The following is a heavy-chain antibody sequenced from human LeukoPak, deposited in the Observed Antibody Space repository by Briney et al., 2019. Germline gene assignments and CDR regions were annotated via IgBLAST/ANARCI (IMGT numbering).Heavy chain of an antibody. CDR1: GGSISSYY. V-gene: IGHV4-59*12. Sequence: KPSETLSLTCTVSGGSISSYYWSWIRQPPGKGLEWIGYIYYSGSTNYNPSLKSRVTVSVDTSKNQFSLKLSSVTAADTAVYYCASEKSGSGSYYNVNWFDPWGQGTLVTVSS. CDR2: IYYSGST. CDR3: ASEKSGSGSYYNVNWFDP. J-gene: IGHJ5*02. D-gene: IGHD3-10*01.